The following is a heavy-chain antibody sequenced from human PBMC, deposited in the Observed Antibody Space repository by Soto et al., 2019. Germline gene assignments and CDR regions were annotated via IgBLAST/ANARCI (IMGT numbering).Heavy chain of an antibody. J-gene: IGHJ3*02. Sequence: EVQLVESGGGLVQPGGSLKLSCAASGFTFSGSAMHWVRQASGKGLEWVGRIRSKANNYATAYDASVKGRFTISRDDSKNTAYLQLNSLQTEDTAVYYCARRGDYGDYRDAFDIWGQGTMVTVSS. V-gene: IGHV3-73*01. CDR3: ARRGDYGDYRDAFDI. CDR2: IRSKANNYAT. CDR1: GFTFSGSA. D-gene: IGHD4-17*01.